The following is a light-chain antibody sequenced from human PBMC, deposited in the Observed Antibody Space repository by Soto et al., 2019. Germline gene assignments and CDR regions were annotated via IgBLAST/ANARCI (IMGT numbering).Light chain of an antibody. J-gene: IGLJ1*01. CDR1: SSDVGGYNY. V-gene: IGLV2-14*01. CDR2: DVS. Sequence: QSVLTQPASVSGSPGQSITISCTGTSSDVGGYNYVSWYQQHPGKAPKLMIYDVSNRPSGVSNRFSGSKSGNTASLTISGLQAEDEADYSCSSYTCSSSLRVSGTGTKVTVL. CDR3: SSYTCSSSLRV.